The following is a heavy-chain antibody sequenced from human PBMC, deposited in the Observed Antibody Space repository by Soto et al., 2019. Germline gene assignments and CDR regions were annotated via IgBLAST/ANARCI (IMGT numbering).Heavy chain of an antibody. CDR1: GFTFDDYG. Sequence: PGGSLRLSCAASGFTFDDYGMSWVRQAPGKGLEWVSGINWNGGSTGYADSVKGRFTISRDNAKNSLYLQMNSLRAEDTALYYCARVVYCSGGSCHKYYYYYYGMDVWGQGTTVTVSS. J-gene: IGHJ6*02. D-gene: IGHD2-15*01. V-gene: IGHV3-20*04. CDR3: ARVVYCSGGSCHKYYYYYYGMDV. CDR2: INWNGGST.